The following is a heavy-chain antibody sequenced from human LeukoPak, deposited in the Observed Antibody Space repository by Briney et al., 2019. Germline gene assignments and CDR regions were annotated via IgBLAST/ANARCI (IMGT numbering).Heavy chain of an antibody. CDR1: GYTFTSYY. D-gene: IGHD2-15*01. CDR3: ARGSSRGPRDAFDF. J-gene: IGHJ3*01. CDR2: ISPSGAST. V-gene: IGHV1-46*01. Sequence: GASVKVSCKASGYTFTSYYMHWVRQAPGQGLEWMGIISPSGASTSYAQKFQGRVTMTRDMSTSTVYMELSTLISEDTAVYYCARGSSRGPRDAFDFWGRGTMVTLSS.